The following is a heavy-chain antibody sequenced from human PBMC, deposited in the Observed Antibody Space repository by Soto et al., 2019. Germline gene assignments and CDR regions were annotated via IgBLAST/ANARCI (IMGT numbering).Heavy chain of an antibody. D-gene: IGHD4-17*01. J-gene: IGHJ5*02. CDR2: IYHSGST. V-gene: IGHV4-4*02. Sequence: QVQLQESGPGLVKPSGTLSLTCAVSIGSISSSNWWSWVRQPPGKGLEWIGEIYHSGSTNYNPSLKSRVTISVDKSKRQFALKLSSVTAADTAVYYCAGQPTTVTYEGWFEPWGQGTLVTVSS. CDR3: AGQPTTVTYEGWFEP. CDR1: IGSISSSNW.